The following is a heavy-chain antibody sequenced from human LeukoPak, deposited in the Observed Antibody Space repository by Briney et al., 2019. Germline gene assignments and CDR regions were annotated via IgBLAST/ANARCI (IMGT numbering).Heavy chain of an antibody. V-gene: IGHV3-20*04. CDR3: AKNGDRGAYCTGGTCYPYFYYYMDV. Sequence: GGSLRLSSAASGFTFDDYGMSWVRQAPGKGLEWVSGINWNGGSTGYADSVKGGFTTSRDNSKNTLYLQMNSLRAEDTAIYYCAKNGDRGAYCTGGTCYPYFYYYMDVWGKGTTVTI. D-gene: IGHD2-15*01. CDR2: INWNGGST. CDR1: GFTFDDYG. J-gene: IGHJ6*03.